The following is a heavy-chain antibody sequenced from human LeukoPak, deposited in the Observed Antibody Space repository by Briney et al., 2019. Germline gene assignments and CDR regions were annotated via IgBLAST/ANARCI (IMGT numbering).Heavy chain of an antibody. CDR3: AKESSWGTYGGTGYFDY. D-gene: IGHD4-23*01. V-gene: IGHV3-30*18. Sequence: PGGSLRLSCAASGFTFTSYGMHWVRQAPGKGLEWVAITSYDGNNEYYADSVKGRFTISRDNSKNTLYLQMNSLRVEDTAVYYCAKESSWGTYGGTGYFDYWGQGTLVTVSS. CDR1: GFTFTSYG. J-gene: IGHJ4*02. CDR2: TSYDGNNE.